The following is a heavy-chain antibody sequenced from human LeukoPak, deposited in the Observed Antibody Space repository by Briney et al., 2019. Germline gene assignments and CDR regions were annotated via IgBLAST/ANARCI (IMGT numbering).Heavy chain of an antibody. CDR3: TSEHQGGFDN. D-gene: IGHD1-26*01. J-gene: IGHJ4*02. CDR1: GSNNVW. V-gene: IGHV3-15*01. Sequence: KPGGSLRLSCAASGSNNVWMSWVRQAPGKGLEWVGRIKSTTEDGTTDYAAPVKGRFTISRDDSKHTLYLQMDGLKTEDTAVYYCTSEHQGGFDNGGQGTLVTVSS. CDR2: IKSTTEDGTT.